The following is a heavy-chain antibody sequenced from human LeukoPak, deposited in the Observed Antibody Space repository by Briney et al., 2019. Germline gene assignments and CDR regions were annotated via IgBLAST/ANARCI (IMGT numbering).Heavy chain of an antibody. Sequence: GGSLRLSCAASGFTFSSYEMNWVRQAPGKGLEWVSYISSSGSTIYYADSVKGRFTISRDNAKNSLYLQMNSLRAEDTAVYYCARDYGDYLGYYYYGMDVWGQGTTVTVPS. V-gene: IGHV3-48*03. CDR2: ISSSGSTI. CDR1: GFTFSSYE. D-gene: IGHD4-17*01. CDR3: ARDYGDYLGYYYYGMDV. J-gene: IGHJ6*02.